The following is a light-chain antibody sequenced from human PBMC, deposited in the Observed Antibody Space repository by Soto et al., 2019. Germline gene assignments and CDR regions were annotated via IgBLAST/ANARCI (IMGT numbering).Light chain of an antibody. CDR2: DAS. CDR1: QSVSSY. J-gene: IGKJ2*01. CDR3: QQRSNWPYT. V-gene: IGKV3-11*01. Sequence: EIVLTQSPATLSLSPGERATLSCRASQSVSSYLAWYQQKPGQAPRLLIYDASNRATGIPARFSGSGSGTDFTLTISSLEPEDLAVYYCQQRSNWPYTFGQRTKLEIK.